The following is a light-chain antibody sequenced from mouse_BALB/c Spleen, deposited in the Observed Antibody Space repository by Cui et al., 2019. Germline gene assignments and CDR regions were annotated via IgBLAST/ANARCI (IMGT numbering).Light chain of an antibody. Sequence: QIVLTQSPAIMSASPGEKVTMTCSASSSVSYMHWYQQKSGTSPKRWIYDTSKLASGVLARFSGSGSGTSYSLTISSMEAEDAATYYCQQWSSNPPTFGGGTKLEIK. CDR3: QQWSSNPPT. J-gene: IGKJ2*01. V-gene: IGKV4-59*01. CDR2: DTS. CDR1: SSVSY.